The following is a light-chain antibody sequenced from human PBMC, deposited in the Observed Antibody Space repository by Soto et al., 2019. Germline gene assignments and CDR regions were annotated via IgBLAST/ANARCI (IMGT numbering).Light chain of an antibody. V-gene: IGKV3-11*01. CDR1: QSVGTY. CDR3: QQRSNWTPIT. Sequence: IVFKQSPATLSLSPGERATLSCMASQSVGTYLAWYQQKPGQAHRLLIFDASNRATGIPARFSGSGSGTDFTLTISSLEPEDFALYSCQQRSNWTPITFGQGTHWRL. J-gene: IGKJ5*01. CDR2: DAS.